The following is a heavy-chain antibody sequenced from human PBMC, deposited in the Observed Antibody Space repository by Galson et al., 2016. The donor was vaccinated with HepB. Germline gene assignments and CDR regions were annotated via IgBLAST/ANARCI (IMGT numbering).Heavy chain of an antibody. CDR1: GFTFNVYG. D-gene: IGHD3-9*01. V-gene: IGHV3-30*18. CDR2: ISHDGSNS. Sequence: LRLSCAASGFTFNVYGMHWVRQAPGKGLEWVASISHDGSNSYHVDSVKGRFTISRANFKSTLYLEMNSLRGEDTAIYYCAKGDYDVLRYSDHWGQGTLVTVSS. J-gene: IGHJ4*02. CDR3: AKGDYDVLRYSDH.